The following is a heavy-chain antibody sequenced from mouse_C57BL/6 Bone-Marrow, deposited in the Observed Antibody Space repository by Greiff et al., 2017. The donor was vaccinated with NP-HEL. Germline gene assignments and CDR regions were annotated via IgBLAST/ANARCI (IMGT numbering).Heavy chain of an antibody. CDR2: IDPSVSYT. J-gene: IGHJ2*01. CDR1: GYTFTSYW. CDR3: AREGFDY. V-gene: IGHV1-69*01. Sequence: QVQLQQPGAELVMPGASVKLSCKASGYTFTSYWMHWVKQRPGQGLEWIGEIDPSVSYTNYNQKFKGKSTLTVDKSSSTAYMQLSSLTSEDYAVYYCAREGFDYWGPSNTLQGSS.